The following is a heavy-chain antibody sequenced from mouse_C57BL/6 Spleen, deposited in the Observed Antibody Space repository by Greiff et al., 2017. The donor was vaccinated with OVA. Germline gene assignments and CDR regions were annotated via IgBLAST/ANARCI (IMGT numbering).Heavy chain of an antibody. D-gene: IGHD2-1*01. CDR1: GYSFTDYN. Sequence: EVKLMESGPELVKPGASVKISCKASGYSFTDYNMNWVKQSNGKSLEWIGVINPNYGTTSYNQKFKGKATLTVDQSSSTAYMQLNSLTSEDSAVYYCARLGYYGNSYYAMDYWGQGTSVTVSS. CDR3: ARLGYYGNSYYAMDY. CDR2: INPNYGTT. V-gene: IGHV1-39*01. J-gene: IGHJ4*01.